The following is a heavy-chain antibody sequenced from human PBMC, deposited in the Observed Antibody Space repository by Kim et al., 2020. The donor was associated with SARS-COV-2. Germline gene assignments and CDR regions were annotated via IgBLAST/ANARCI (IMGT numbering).Heavy chain of an antibody. CDR2: IYYTGRT. CDR1: GGSISSYY. Sequence: SETLSLTCTVSGGSISSYYWTWIRLPPGKGLQWIGYIYYTGRTDYNPSLKSRVTMSVDTSKKQFSLKMTSVTAADTAVYYCASFPSISLKFFDFDNWGQGTPVTVS. D-gene: IGHD6-13*01. CDR3: ASFPSISLKFFDFDN. J-gene: IGHJ4*02. V-gene: IGHV4-59*13.